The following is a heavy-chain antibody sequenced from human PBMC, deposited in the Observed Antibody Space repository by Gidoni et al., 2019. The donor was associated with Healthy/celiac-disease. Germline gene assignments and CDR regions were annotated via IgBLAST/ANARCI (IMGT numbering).Heavy chain of an antibody. CDR3: ARREGAVAGHFDY. Sequence: QVQLQESGPGLVKPSETLSLTCTVSGGSISSYYWSWIRQPPGKGLEWIGYIYYSGSTNYNPSLKSRVTISVDTSKNQFSLKLSSVTAADTAVYYCARREGAVAGHFDYWGQGTLVTVSS. V-gene: IGHV4-59*01. J-gene: IGHJ4*02. D-gene: IGHD6-19*01. CDR1: GGSISSYY. CDR2: IYYSGST.